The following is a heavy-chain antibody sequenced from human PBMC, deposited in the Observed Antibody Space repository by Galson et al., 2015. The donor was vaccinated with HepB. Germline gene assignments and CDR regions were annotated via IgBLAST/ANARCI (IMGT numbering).Heavy chain of an antibody. Sequence: SLRLSCAASGFTFSSYAMHWVRQAPGKGLEWVAVISYDGSNKYYADSVKGRFTTSRDNSKNTLYLQMNSLRAEDTAVYYCARDYLYSSSWDSNFDYWGQGTLVTVSS. J-gene: IGHJ4*02. CDR3: ARDYLYSSSWDSNFDY. CDR2: ISYDGSNK. V-gene: IGHV3-30*04. CDR1: GFTFSSYA. D-gene: IGHD6-13*01.